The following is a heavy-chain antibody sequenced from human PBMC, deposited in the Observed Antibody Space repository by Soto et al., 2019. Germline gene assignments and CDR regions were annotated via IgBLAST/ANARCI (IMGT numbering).Heavy chain of an antibody. CDR3: ARGSLVYDS. CDR2: IYHKGDT. J-gene: IGHJ4*02. CDR1: GDSLNNNW. Sequence: QVQLLESGPTLVKPSEILFLTCSVSGDSLNNNWWTWIRQAPGTAPELVGYIYHKGDTRYNPSLESRVTISLDTPKNQISLELRSLSGADTAVYFCARGSLVYDSWGQGILVTVSS. D-gene: IGHD3-16*01. V-gene: IGHV4-59*01.